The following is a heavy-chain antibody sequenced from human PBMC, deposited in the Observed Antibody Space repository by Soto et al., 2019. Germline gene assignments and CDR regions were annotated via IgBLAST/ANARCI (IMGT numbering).Heavy chain of an antibody. CDR1: GFTFSSYG. D-gene: IGHD5-18*01. J-gene: IGHJ4*02. CDR2: ISYDGSNK. Sequence: QVQLVESGGGVVQPGRSLRLSCAASGFTFSSYGMHWVRQAPGKGLEWVAVISYDGSNKYYADSVKGRFTISRDNSKNTLYLQMNSLRAEDTAVYYCAKPPRGWIQLWFDYWGQGTLVTVSS. CDR3: AKPPRGWIQLWFDY. V-gene: IGHV3-30*18.